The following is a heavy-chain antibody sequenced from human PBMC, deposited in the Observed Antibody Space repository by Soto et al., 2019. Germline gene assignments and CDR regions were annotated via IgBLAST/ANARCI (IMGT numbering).Heavy chain of an antibody. Sequence: SETLSLTCTVSGVSISSNYWTWIRQPPGKGLEWIGYVYNSGGTNYNPSLKSRVTISEDTSKSQFSLKVNSMTAADTAVDYCARYGREAVAWCTLYYWGQG. V-gene: IGHV4-59*01. J-gene: IGHJ4*02. D-gene: IGHD2-8*01. CDR1: GVSISSNY. CDR2: VYNSGGT. CDR3: ARYGREAVAWCTLYY.